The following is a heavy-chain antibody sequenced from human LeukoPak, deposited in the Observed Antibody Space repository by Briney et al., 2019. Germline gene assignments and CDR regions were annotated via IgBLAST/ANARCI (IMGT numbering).Heavy chain of an antibody. V-gene: IGHV3-11*01. Sequence: PGGSLRLSCAASGFTFSDYYMSWIRQAPGKGLEWVSYISSSGSTIYYADSVKGRFTISRDNAKNTLYLQMNSLRAEDTAVYYCAKVGSGSYYYFDYWGQGTLVTVSS. J-gene: IGHJ4*02. CDR2: ISSSGSTI. D-gene: IGHD1-26*01. CDR1: GFTFSDYY. CDR3: AKVGSGSYYYFDY.